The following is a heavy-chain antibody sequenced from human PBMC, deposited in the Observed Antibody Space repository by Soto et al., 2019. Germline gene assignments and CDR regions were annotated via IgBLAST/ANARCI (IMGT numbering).Heavy chain of an antibody. V-gene: IGHV4-39*01. D-gene: IGHD6-13*01. CDR1: GGSISSSSFY. J-gene: IGHJ4*02. CDR3: ARHNLAPSSDEYDSSWYHRPDF. Sequence: PSETLSLTCSVSGGSISSSSFYWGWVRQPPGRGLEWIGTIYYSGRTYYNSSLKSRVTISIDTSKNQFSLELSSVTAADTAVYYCARHNLAPSSDEYDSSWYHRPDFWGQGSLVTVSS. CDR2: IYYSGRT.